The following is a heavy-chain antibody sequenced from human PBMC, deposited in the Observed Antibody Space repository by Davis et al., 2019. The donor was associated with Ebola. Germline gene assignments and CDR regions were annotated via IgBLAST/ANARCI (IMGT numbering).Heavy chain of an antibody. D-gene: IGHD3-10*01. V-gene: IGHV1-3*01. CDR3: ARDFGAMIQGVISYWFDP. J-gene: IGHJ5*02. CDR2: INAGNGNT. CDR1: GYIFTSYA. Sequence: ASVKVSCKASGYIFTSYAMHWVRQAPGQRLEWMGWINAGNGNTKYSQKFQGRVTITRDTSASTVYMELSRLRSEDTAVYYCARDFGAMIQGVISYWFDPWGQGTLVTVSS.